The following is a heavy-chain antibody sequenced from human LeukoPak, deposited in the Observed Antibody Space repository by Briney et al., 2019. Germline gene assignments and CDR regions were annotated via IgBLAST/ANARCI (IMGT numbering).Heavy chain of an antibody. CDR2: ISSSSSTI. J-gene: IGHJ3*02. D-gene: IGHD2-21*01. V-gene: IGHV3-48*01. CDR3: AKEGDQKISGAFDI. CDR1: GFIFSSYS. Sequence: AGGSLRLSCAASGFIFSSYSMNWVRQAPGQGLEWVSYISSSSSTIYYAASVKGRFTISRDNPKNTLYLQMNSLTAEDPPVSYCAKEGDQKISGAFDIWGQGTMVSVSS.